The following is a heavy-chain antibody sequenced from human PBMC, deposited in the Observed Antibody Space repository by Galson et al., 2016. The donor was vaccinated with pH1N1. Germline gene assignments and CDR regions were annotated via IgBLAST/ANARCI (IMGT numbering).Heavy chain of an antibody. Sequence: SVKVSCKASGDTFSTYGIAWVRQAPGQGLEWMGRIIPVFGKVDYAQKFQDRVTFSADESTKTAYMELSSPRSEDTAVYFCAREGTVVSCCDYWGQGTLVTVSS. J-gene: IGHJ4*02. CDR3: AREGTVVSCCDY. D-gene: IGHD3-10*01. CDR1: GDTFSTYG. CDR2: IIPVFGKV. V-gene: IGHV1-69*13.